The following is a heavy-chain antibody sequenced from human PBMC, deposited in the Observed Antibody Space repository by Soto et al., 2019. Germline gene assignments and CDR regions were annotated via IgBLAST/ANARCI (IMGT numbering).Heavy chain of an antibody. CDR1: GFSVSTSGVG. D-gene: IGHD3-10*01. CDR2: IYWDDDK. J-gene: IGHJ4*02. CDR3: AHTYYRSSVYYFDY. Sequence: QITLKESGPTLVKSTQTLTLTCTFSGFSVSTSGVGEGWIRQPPGKALEWLAVIYWDDDKRYSPSLETRLTITNDTSRNQVVLTMTHMDPGDTATYYCAHTYYRSSVYYFDYWGQGTLVTVSS. V-gene: IGHV2-5*02.